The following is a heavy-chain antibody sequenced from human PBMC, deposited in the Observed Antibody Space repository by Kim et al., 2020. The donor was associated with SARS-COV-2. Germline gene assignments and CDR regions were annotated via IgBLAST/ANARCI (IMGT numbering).Heavy chain of an antibody. V-gene: IGHV4-59*13. Sequence: SETLSLTCTVSGGSISSYYWSWIRQPPGKGLEWIGYIYYSGSTNYNPSLKSRVTISVDTSKNQFSLKLSSVTAADTAVYYCARVRTSSSWYAPRTPDHYYGMDVWGQGTTVTVSS. J-gene: IGHJ6*02. CDR1: GGSISSYY. CDR2: IYYSGST. CDR3: ARVRTSSSWYAPRTPDHYYGMDV. D-gene: IGHD6-13*01.